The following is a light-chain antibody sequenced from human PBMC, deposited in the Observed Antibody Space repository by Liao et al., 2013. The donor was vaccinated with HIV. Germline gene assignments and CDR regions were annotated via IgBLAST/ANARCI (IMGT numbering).Light chain of an antibody. CDR3: QVWDTGSDQPV. Sequence: SYELTQPPSVSVAPGKTARMTCGGDHIGGKSVHWYQQQPGQAPVLVITYDNERPSGIPERFSGSNSGNTATLTISRVEAGDEADYYCQVWDTGSDQPVFGGGTKLTVL. CDR2: YDN. CDR1: HIGGKS. V-gene: IGLV3-21*04. J-gene: IGLJ2*01.